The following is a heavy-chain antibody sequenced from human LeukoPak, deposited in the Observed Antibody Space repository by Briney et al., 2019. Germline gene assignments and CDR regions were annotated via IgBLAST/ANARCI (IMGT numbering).Heavy chain of an antibody. CDR1: GDSISTSNSY. D-gene: IGHD3-10*01. CDR3: ARRMVRGVILFDY. Sequence: PSETLSLTCTVSGDSISTSNSYWGWIRQPPGKGLEWIGSIYYSGNTYYNASLKSRVTISVDTSKNQFSLKLTSVTAADTAVYYCARRMVRGVILFDYWGQGTLVTVSS. CDR2: IYYSGNT. J-gene: IGHJ4*02. V-gene: IGHV4-39*01.